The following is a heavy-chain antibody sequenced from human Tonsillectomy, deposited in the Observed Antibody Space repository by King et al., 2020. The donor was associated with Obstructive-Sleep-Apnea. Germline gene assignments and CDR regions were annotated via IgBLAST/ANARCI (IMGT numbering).Heavy chain of an antibody. J-gene: IGHJ3*02. CDR2: SSPNRDGS. Sequence: QLVQSGAEVMQPGASLKVSCKASGYTFSDYYIHWVRRAPGQGLEWMGWSSPNRDGSNYAQKFQGRVTMPRDTALSTAYMQMSGLTSDDTAIYYCARASHHFYGHSGQVWTDSFDIWGQGTMVTVSS. CDR1: GYTFSDYY. D-gene: IGHD3-10*01. CDR3: ARASHHFYGHSGQVWTDSFDI. V-gene: IGHV1-2*02.